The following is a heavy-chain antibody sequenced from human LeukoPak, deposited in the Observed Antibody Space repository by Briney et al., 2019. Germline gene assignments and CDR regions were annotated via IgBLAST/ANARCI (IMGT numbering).Heavy chain of an antibody. V-gene: IGHV3-74*01. Sequence: GGSLRLSCAASGFTFSSHWMHWVRQAPGKGLVWVSRINSDGSSTSYADSVKGRFTISRDNAKNTLYLQMNSLRAEDTAVYYCARDCSSTSCYLDYWGQGTLVTVSS. CDR3: ARDCSSTSCYLDY. J-gene: IGHJ4*02. CDR1: GFTFSSHW. CDR2: INSDGSST. D-gene: IGHD2-2*01.